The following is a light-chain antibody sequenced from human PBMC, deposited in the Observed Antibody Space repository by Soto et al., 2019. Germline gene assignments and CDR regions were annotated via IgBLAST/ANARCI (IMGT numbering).Light chain of an antibody. CDR1: QSVSSSY. V-gene: IGKV3-20*01. J-gene: IGKJ1*01. CDR3: QQYGSSPRT. CDR2: DTS. Sequence: EIVLTQSPGTLSLSPGERVTLSCRASQSVSSSYLGWFQQRPGQAPRLLIYDTSNRATGIPDRFSGSGSGTDFTLTISRLEPEDFAVYYCQQYGSSPRTFGQGTKVEIK.